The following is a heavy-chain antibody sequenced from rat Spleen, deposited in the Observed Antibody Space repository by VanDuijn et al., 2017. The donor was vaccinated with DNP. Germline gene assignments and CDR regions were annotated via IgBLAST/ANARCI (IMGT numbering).Heavy chain of an antibody. J-gene: IGHJ2*01. CDR3: IQRTTYG. D-gene: IGHD1-11*01. Sequence: EVQLVESGGGLVQPGRSLKLSCAASGFIFSNYGMAWVRQVPKKGLEWVATITASSGTTYYRDSVKGRFTISRDNAKSTLYLQMDSLRSEDTATYYCIQRTTYGWGQGVMVTVSS. CDR1: GFIFSNYG. CDR2: ITASSGTT. V-gene: IGHV5S13*01.